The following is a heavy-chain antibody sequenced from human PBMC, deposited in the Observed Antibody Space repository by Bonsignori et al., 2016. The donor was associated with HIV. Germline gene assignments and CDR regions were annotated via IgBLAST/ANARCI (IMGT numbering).Heavy chain of an antibody. Sequence: QVQLLQWGAGLVKPLETLSLTCAVYGGSFSIYSWNWLRQSPREGAWSGLGKVYHSGTTNYNPSVKSRVTISLDTSKSQFSLNLTSVTAADTAVYYCARRVRSGDYRCDYWGQGSLVTVSS. J-gene: IGHJ4*02. CDR1: GGSFSIYS. CDR3: ARRVRSGDYRCDY. CDR2: VYHSGTT. D-gene: IGHD4-17*01. V-gene: IGHV4-34*01.